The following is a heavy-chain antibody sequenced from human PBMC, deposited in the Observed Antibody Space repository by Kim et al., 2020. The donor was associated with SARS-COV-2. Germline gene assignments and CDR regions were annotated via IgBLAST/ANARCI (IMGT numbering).Heavy chain of an antibody. Sequence: SETLSLTCTVSGGSISSSSYYWGWIRQPPGKGLEWIGSIYYSGSTYYNPSLKGRATISVDTSKNQFSLKLSSVTAADTAVYYCARPLSSWYSFDYWGQGTLVTVSS. D-gene: IGHD6-13*01. CDR3: ARPLSSWYSFDY. V-gene: IGHV4-39*01. CDR1: GGSISSSSYY. J-gene: IGHJ4*02. CDR2: IYYSGST.